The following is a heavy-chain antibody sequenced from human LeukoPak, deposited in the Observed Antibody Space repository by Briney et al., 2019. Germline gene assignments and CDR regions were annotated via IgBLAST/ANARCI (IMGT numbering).Heavy chain of an antibody. CDR3: AKERGYYDNSGYLI. J-gene: IGHJ4*02. V-gene: IGHV3-30*02. D-gene: IGHD3-22*01. Sequence: PGGSLRLSCAASGFTFSRYAMSWVRQTPGKGLEWVTFIGPDGGDEHYADYVRGRFTISRDNSRNTLYLQMNSLRPDDTAVYYCAKERGYYDNSGYLIWGQGTLVTVSS. CDR1: GFTFSRYA. CDR2: IGPDGGDE.